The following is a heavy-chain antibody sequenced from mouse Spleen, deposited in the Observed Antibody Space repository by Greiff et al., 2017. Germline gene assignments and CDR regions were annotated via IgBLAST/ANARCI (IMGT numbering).Heavy chain of an antibody. Sequence: EVKVVESGGGLVQPGGSLSLSCAASGFTFTDYYMSWVRQPPGKALEWLGFIRNKANGYTTEYSASVKGRFTISRDNSQSILYLQMNALRAEDSATYYCARVLTGYFDYWGQGTTLTVSS. CDR3: ARVLTGYFDY. J-gene: IGHJ2*01. V-gene: IGHV7-3*01. CDR1: GFTFTDYY. CDR2: IRNKANGYTT. D-gene: IGHD4-1*01.